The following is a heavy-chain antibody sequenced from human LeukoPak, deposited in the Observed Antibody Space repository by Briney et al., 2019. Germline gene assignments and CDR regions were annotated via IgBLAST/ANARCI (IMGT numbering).Heavy chain of an antibody. CDR1: GDSFSSNSVT. D-gene: IGHD2-2*01. V-gene: IGHV6-1*01. J-gene: IGHJ5*02. Sequence: SQTLSLTCAISGDSFSSNSVTWNWITQSPSRGLEWLGRTYYGSTWYNAYAVSVRGRITVTPDTSKNQFSLHLNSVTPGDTAVYYCARRLTQYDCFDPWGQGILVTVSS. CDR2: TYYGSTWYN. CDR3: ARRLTQYDCFDP.